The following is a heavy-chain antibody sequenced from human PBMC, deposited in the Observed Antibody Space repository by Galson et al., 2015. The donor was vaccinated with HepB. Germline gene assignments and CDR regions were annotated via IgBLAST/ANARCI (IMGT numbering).Heavy chain of an antibody. D-gene: IGHD2-15*01. CDR2: INWKDEI. Sequence: PALLKPTQTLTLTCTFSGFSLSTSGVGVGWIRQPPGKALEWLAFINWKDEIRYSPSLRSRLTITKDTSKNQVVLTVTDMNPVDTATYYCAHRGYCSGPWCYGGLDYWGQGTLVTVSS. CDR3: AHRGYCSGPWCYGGLDY. J-gene: IGHJ4*02. CDR1: GFSLSTSGVG. V-gene: IGHV2-5*01.